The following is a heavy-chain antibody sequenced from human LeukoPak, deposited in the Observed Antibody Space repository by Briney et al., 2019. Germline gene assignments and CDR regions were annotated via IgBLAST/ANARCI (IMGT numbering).Heavy chain of an antibody. V-gene: IGHV1-69*13. D-gene: IGHD3-10*01. CDR2: IIPIFGTA. Sequence: ASVKVSCKASGGTFSSYAISWVRQAPGQGLEWMGGIIPIFGTANYAQKFQGRVTITADESTSTAYMELSSLRSEDTAVYYCARLITMVRDFDYWGQGTLVTVSS. J-gene: IGHJ4*02. CDR1: GGTFSSYA. CDR3: ARLITMVRDFDY.